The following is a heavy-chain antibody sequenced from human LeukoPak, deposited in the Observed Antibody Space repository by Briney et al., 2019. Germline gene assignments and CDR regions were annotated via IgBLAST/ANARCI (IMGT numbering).Heavy chain of an antibody. CDR1: GYTFSSYG. CDR2: INPSGGST. CDR3: ARDRGGVGYNWFDP. V-gene: IGHV1-46*01. D-gene: IGHD1-26*01. J-gene: IGHJ5*02. Sequence: GASVKVSCKASGYTFSSYGITWVRQAPGQGLEWMGIINPSGGSTSYAQKFQGRVTMTRDTSTSTVYMELSSLRSEDTAVYYCARDRGGVGYNWFDPWGQGTLVTVSS.